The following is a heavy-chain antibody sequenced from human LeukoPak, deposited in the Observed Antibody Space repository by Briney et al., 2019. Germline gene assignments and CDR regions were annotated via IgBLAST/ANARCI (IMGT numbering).Heavy chain of an antibody. Sequence: GGSVRLSCAASGFTFSNYGMHWVRQAPGKGLEWVAAIWYDGSNKYYGDSVKGRFTISRDNSKNTLDLQMNSLRAEDTAAYYCARAGYGDPHFDFWGQGTLVTVSS. J-gene: IGHJ4*02. CDR3: ARAGYGDPHFDF. V-gene: IGHV3-33*01. CDR1: GFTFSNYG. CDR2: IWYDGSNK. D-gene: IGHD4-17*01.